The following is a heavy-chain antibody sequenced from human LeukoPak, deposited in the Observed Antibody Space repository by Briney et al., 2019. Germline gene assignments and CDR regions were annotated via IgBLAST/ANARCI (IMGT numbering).Heavy chain of an antibody. CDR1: GGSISSSSYY. CDR2: IYYSGST. V-gene: IGHV4-39*01. D-gene: IGHD3-3*01. CDR3: GRHAASSYDFWSDNWFDP. J-gene: IGHJ5*02. Sequence: SETLSLTCTVSGGSISSSSYYWGWIRQPPGKGLEWIGSIYYSGSTYYNPSLKSRVTISVDTSKNQFSLKLSSVTAADTAVYYCGRHAASSYDFWSDNWFDPWGQGTLVTVSS.